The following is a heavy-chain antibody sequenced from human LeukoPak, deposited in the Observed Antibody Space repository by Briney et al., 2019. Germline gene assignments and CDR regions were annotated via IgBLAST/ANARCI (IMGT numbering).Heavy chain of an antibody. CDR1: GYTFTSYA. J-gene: IGHJ4*02. V-gene: IGHV1-3*01. CDR3: ARKPGLGKYYFDY. Sequence: ASVTVSCTASGYTFTSYAMHWVRQAPGQRLEWMGWINAGNGNTKYSQKFQGRVTITRDTSASTAYMELSSLRSEDTAVYYCARKPGLGKYYFDYWGQGTLVTVSS. D-gene: IGHD1-1*01. CDR2: INAGNGNT.